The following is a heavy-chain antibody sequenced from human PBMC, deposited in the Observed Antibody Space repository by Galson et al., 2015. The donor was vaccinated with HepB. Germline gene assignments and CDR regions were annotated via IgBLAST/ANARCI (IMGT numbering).Heavy chain of an antibody. D-gene: IGHD4-17*01. CDR1: GFPFGNHG. J-gene: IGHJ4*02. V-gene: IGHV3-23*01. Sequence: SLRLSCAVSGFPFGNHGMSWVRHAPGKGLAWVSSVSDSGVSTWYPDSVRGRFTISRDISRNMVYLQMNRVRFEDTAVYYCARAPAGDNGHFDYWGQGTLVTDSS. CDR3: ARAPAGDNGHFDY. CDR2: VSDSGVST.